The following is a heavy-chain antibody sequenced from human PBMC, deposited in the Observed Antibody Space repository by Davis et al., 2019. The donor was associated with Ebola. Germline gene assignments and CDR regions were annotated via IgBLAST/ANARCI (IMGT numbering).Heavy chain of an antibody. J-gene: IGHJ4*02. CDR1: GYTFTSYA. CDR2: IIPIFGTA. D-gene: IGHD4-23*01. CDR3: ARGPTTVVSYHFDY. V-gene: IGHV1-69*06. Sequence: SVKVSCKASGYTFTSYAISWVRQAPGQGLEWMGGIIPIFGTANYAQKFQGRVTITADKSTSTAYMELSSLRSEDTAVYYCARGPTTVVSYHFDYWGQGTLVTVSS.